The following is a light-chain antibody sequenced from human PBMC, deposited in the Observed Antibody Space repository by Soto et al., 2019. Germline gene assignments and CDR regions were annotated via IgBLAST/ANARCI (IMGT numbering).Light chain of an antibody. CDR1: SSDVGSYNR. CDR2: EVN. V-gene: IGLV2-18*01. CDR3: SLYISGRTYV. Sequence: QSALTQPPSVSGSPGQSVTISCTGTSSDVGSYNRLSWYQQPPGTAPKLIMYEVNTRPSGVPDRFYGSKSGSTASLTISGLPAEDEADYYCSLYISGRTYVFGAGTKVTVL. J-gene: IGLJ1*01.